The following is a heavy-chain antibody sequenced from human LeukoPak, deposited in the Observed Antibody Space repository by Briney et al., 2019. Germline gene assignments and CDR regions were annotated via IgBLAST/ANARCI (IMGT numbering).Heavy chain of an antibody. V-gene: IGHV4-34*01. J-gene: IGHJ4*02. CDR3: ARDESRYYDSSGSYYFDY. CDR2: IYYSGST. CDR1: GGSFSGYY. D-gene: IGHD3-22*01. Sequence: PSETLSLTCAVYGGSFSGYYWSWIRQPPGKGLEWIGSIYYSGSTYYNPSLKSRVTISVDTSKNQFSLKLSSVTAADTAVYYCARDESRYYDSSGSYYFDYWGQGTLVTVSS.